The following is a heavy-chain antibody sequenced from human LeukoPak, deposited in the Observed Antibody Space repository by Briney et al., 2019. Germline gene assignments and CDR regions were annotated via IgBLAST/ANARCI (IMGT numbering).Heavy chain of an antibody. Sequence: GGSLRLSCAAAGVTFSSYGMHWVRQAPGKGLEWVALISSDGNDKLYGDSVKGRFTISRDDSKSTLYLQMNSLRAEDTAVYYRTTKVIRGNSGDDYDDWGQGTLVTVSS. CDR2: ISSDGNDK. D-gene: IGHD5-12*01. CDR3: TTKVIRGNSGDDYDD. V-gene: IGHV3-30*03. J-gene: IGHJ4*02. CDR1: GVTFSSYG.